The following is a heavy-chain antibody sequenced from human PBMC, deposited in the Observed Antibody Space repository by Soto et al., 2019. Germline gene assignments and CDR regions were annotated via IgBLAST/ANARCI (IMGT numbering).Heavy chain of an antibody. CDR3: ARQTNDYSKYVRWFDP. J-gene: IGHJ5*02. CDR1: GYTFTSYG. V-gene: IGHV1-18*01. CDR2: ISAYNGNT. Sequence: ASVKVSCKASGYTFTSYGISWVRQAPGQGLEWMGWISAYNGNTNYAQKLQGRVTMTTDTSTSTAYMELRSLRSDDTAVYYCARQTNDYSKYVRWFDPWGQGTLVTVSS. D-gene: IGHD4-4*01.